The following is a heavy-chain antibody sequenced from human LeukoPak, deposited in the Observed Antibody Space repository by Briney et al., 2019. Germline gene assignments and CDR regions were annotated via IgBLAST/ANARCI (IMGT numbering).Heavy chain of an antibody. CDR3: ARDLSSWTFSGFDI. CDR1: GFTFSDYY. V-gene: IGHV3-11*04. CDR2: ISSSGSTI. J-gene: IGHJ3*02. D-gene: IGHD6-13*01. Sequence: GGSLRLSCAASGFTFSDYYMSWLRQAPGKGLEWVSYISSSGSTIYYADSVKGRFTISRDSAKNSLYLQMNSLRAEDTAVYYCARDLSSWTFSGFDIWGQGTMVTVSS.